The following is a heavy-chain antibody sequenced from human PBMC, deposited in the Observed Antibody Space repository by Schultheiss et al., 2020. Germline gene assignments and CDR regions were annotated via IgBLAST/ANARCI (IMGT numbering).Heavy chain of an antibody. V-gene: IGHV3-30*04. Sequence: GGSLRLSCAASEITLRNYAMHWVRQAPGKGLEWVAVISYDERDIYYADSVKGRFTISRDNSKNTLYLQMDSLRAEDTAVYYCARQGSSGWHNKMYYFDYWGQGTLVTVSS. CDR3: ARQGSSGWHNKMYYFDY. CDR1: EITLRNYA. CDR2: ISYDERDI. J-gene: IGHJ4*02. D-gene: IGHD6-19*01.